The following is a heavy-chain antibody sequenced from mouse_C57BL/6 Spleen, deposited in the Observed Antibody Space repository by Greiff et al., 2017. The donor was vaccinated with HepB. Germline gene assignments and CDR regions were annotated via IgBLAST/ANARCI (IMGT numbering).Heavy chain of an antibody. V-gene: IGHV1-26*01. CDR3: AKDDSYAMDY. CDR1: GYTFTDYY. J-gene: IGHJ4*01. CDR2: INPNNGGT. Sequence: DVQLQQSGPELVKPGASVKISCKASGYTFTDYYMNWVKQSHGKSLEWIGDINPNNGGTSYNQKFKGKATLTVDKSSSTAYMELRSLTSEDSAVYYCAKDDSYAMDYWGQGTSVTVSS.